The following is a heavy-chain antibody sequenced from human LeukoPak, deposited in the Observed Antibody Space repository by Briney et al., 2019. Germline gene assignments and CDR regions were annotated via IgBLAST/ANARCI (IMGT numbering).Heavy chain of an antibody. CDR2: IGTAGDT. CDR1: GFTFSDFD. CDR3: ARDKGDYGEGGAFDI. Sequence: GGSLRLSCAASGFTFSDFDMHWVRQSPGKGLDWVSSIGTAGDTSYPDSVKGRFTISRENAKNSVYLQMNSLRAGDTAVYYCARDKGDYGEGGAFDIWGQGTVITVSS. V-gene: IGHV3-13*01. D-gene: IGHD4-17*01. J-gene: IGHJ3*02.